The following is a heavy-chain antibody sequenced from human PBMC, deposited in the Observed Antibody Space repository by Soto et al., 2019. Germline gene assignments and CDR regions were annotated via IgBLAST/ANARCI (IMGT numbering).Heavy chain of an antibody. D-gene: IGHD1-1*01. CDR1: GYTCTSYG. Sequence: QVQLVQSGAEVKKPGASVKVSCKASGYTCTSYGISWVRQAPGQGLEWMGWISAYNGNTNYAQKLQGRGTMTTDTSTSTGYMELRSRRSDDTAVYYCASTTGYYYYYYMDVWGKGTTVTVSS. CDR2: ISAYNGNT. CDR3: ASTTGYYYYYYMDV. J-gene: IGHJ6*03. V-gene: IGHV1-18*01.